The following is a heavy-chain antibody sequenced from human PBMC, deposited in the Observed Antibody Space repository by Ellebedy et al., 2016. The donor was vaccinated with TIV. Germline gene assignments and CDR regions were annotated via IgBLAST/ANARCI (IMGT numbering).Heavy chain of an antibody. Sequence: MPSETLSLTCTVSGGSISSSSYYWGWIRQPPGKGLEWIGSIYYSGSTNYNPSLKSRVTISVDTSKNQFSLKLSSVTAADTAVYYCARYYDFWSGPDYWGQGTLVTVSS. CDR2: IYYSGST. D-gene: IGHD3-3*01. V-gene: IGHV4-39*07. J-gene: IGHJ4*02. CDR3: ARYYDFWSGPDY. CDR1: GGSISSSSYY.